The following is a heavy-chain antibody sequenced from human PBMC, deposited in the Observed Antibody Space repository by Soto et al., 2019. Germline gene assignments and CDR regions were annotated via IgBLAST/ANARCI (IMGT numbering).Heavy chain of an antibody. CDR3: VCDFWLVPTV. Sequence: EVQLVESGGGLVQPGGSLKLSCAASGFTFSTHSMNWVRQAPGRGLEWVSYINSSSSWEVYADSVRGRFTVSRDNAKKSLYRQMSSLRAEDTAVYYCVCDFWLVPTVWGKGTTVTVSP. V-gene: IGHV3-48*01. CDR1: GFTFSTHS. D-gene: IGHD3-9*01. J-gene: IGHJ6*04. CDR2: INSSSSWE.